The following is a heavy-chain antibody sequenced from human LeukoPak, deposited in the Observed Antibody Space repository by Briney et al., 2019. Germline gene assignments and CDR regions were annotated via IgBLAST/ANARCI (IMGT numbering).Heavy chain of an antibody. J-gene: IGHJ4*02. D-gene: IGHD3-10*01. Sequence: PGGSLRLSCAASGFTFTTHWFHWVRQAPGKGLVWVSRINTDGTTTNYADSVKGRFTISRDSTKSTLYRQMNSLRAEDTAVYYCVRSFSGPADYWGQGTQVTVSS. CDR2: INTDGTTT. V-gene: IGHV3-74*01. CDR3: VRSFSGPADY. CDR1: GFTFTTHW.